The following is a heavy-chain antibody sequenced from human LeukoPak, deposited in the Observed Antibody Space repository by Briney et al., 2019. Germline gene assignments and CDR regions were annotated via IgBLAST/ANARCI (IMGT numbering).Heavy chain of an antibody. CDR1: GGTFSSYA. J-gene: IGHJ5*02. CDR3: ARDSYCGGDCYIPSWGFDP. CDR2: IIPIFGTA. D-gene: IGHD2-21*02. V-gene: IGHV1-69*13. Sequence: SVKVSCKASGGTFSSYAISWVRQAPGQGLEWMGGIIPIFGTANYAQKFQGRVTITADESTSTAYMELSSLRSEDTAVYYCARDSYCGGDCYIPSWGFDPWGQGTLVTVSS.